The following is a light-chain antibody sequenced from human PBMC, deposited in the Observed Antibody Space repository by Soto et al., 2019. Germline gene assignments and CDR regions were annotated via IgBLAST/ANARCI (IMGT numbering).Light chain of an antibody. V-gene: IGKV1-39*01. CDR3: QQSFNTPPT. J-gene: IGKJ1*01. CDR2: AAS. Sequence: DIQMTQSPSSLSASVGDRITISCRASQKITNSLDWYQQKPGKAPTFLIFAASSLQSGVPSRFSGSGSGTDFTLTISGLQPEDFVTYYCQQSFNTPPTFGQGTRVEVK. CDR1: QKITNS.